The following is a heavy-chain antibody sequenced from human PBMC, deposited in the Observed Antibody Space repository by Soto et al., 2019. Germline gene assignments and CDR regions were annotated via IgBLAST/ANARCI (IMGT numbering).Heavy chain of an antibody. J-gene: IGHJ4*02. CDR3: ARSLWFGELH. Sequence: QITLKESGPTLVKPTQTLTLTCSFSGFSLSTTGVGVGWIRQSPGKALEWLAIIYWDNDKRYSPSLKSRVTITEDISKNQVVLTVTNMDPVATGTYYCARSLWFGELHWGQGALVTVSS. V-gene: IGHV2-5*02. CDR2: IYWDNDK. D-gene: IGHD3-10*01. CDR1: GFSLSTTGVG.